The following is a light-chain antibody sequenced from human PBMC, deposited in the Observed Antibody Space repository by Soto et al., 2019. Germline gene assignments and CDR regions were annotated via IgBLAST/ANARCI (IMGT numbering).Light chain of an antibody. V-gene: IGKV3-20*01. J-gene: IGKJ1*01. CDR3: QQYDSSPPT. CDR1: QSVNSNY. Sequence: EIVLTQSPGTLSLSPGERATLSCRASQSVNSNYLAWYQRKPGQAPRLLIYGASNRATDIPYRFSASGSRTDFTLTITRLEPEDFAVYYCQQYDSSPPTFGQGTKVEIK. CDR2: GAS.